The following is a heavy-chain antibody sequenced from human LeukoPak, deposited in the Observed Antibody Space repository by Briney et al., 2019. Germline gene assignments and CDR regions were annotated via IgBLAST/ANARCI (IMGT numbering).Heavy chain of an antibody. Sequence: SETLSLTCTVSGYSISSGYYWGWIRQPPGKGLEWIGSIYHSGSTYYNPSLKSRVTISVDTSKNQFSLKLSSVTAADTAVYYCARRSNPDIVATTGAFDIWGQGTMVTVSS. D-gene: IGHD5-12*01. V-gene: IGHV4-38-2*02. CDR2: IYHSGST. CDR1: GYSISSGYY. J-gene: IGHJ3*02. CDR3: ARRSNPDIVATTGAFDI.